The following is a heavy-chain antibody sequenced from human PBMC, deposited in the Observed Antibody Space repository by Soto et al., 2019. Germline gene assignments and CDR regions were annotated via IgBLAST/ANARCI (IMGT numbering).Heavy chain of an antibody. CDR1: GFPFSSYW. V-gene: IGHV3-74*01. CDR2: LSGDGVTT. Sequence: DVQLVESGGDLVQRGGSLRLSCAASGFPFSSYWMHWVRHTPGKGLDWVARLSGDGVTTYYADSVTGRFTVSRDNAKNTLSLQISGLRAEDTAVYYCAREYYGLLTGYYTDYWGQGTLVSVSS. D-gene: IGHD3-9*01. CDR3: AREYYGLLTGYYTDY. J-gene: IGHJ4*02.